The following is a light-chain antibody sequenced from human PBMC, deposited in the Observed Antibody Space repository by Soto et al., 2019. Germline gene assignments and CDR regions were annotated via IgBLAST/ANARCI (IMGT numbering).Light chain of an antibody. CDR2: DRN. CDR1: KSNIGKYF. Sequence: QSVLTQPPSVSAAPGERVTISCSGSKSNIGKYFVSWYQQLPETAPKLLIYDRNIRHSGIPDRSSASKSGTSATLGITGLQPGDEALYFCATWDDSLSAGVFGGGTKVTVL. V-gene: IGLV1-51*01. CDR3: ATWDDSLSAGV. J-gene: IGLJ2*01.